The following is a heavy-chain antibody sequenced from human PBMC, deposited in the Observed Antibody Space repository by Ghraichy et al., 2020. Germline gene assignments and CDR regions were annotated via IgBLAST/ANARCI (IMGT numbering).Heavy chain of an antibody. V-gene: IGHV1-69*06. Sequence: SVKVSCKASGGTFSSYAISWVRQAPGQGLEWMGGIIPIFGTANYAQKFQGRVTITADKSTSTAYMELSSLRSEDTAVYYCARSTTVVTVFDYWGQGTLVPVSS. CDR3: ARSTTVVTVFDY. J-gene: IGHJ4*02. CDR2: IIPIFGTA. CDR1: GGTFSSYA. D-gene: IGHD4-23*01.